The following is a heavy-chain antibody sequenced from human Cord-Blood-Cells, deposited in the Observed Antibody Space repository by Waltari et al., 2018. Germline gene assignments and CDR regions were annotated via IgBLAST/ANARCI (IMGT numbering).Heavy chain of an antibody. J-gene: IGHJ4*02. CDR2: IYYSGST. D-gene: IGHD3-3*01. V-gene: IGHV4-59*11. CDR3: AGAANGWSGYYFDY. Sequence: QVQLQESGPGLVKPSETLSLTCTVSGGSISSHYWSWIRQPPGKGLEWIGYIYYSGSTNYNTSLKGRGTISVDTSKNQFSLKLSSVTAADTAVYYCAGAANGWSGYYFDYWGQGTLVTVSS. CDR1: GGSISSHY.